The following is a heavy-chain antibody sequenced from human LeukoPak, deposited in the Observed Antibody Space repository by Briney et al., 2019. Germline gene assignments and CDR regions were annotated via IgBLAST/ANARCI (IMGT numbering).Heavy chain of an antibody. Sequence: SETLSLTCTVSGVSISSSSYYWGWIRQPPGKGLEWIGTIYYSGSTYYNPSLKSRVTISVDTSKSQFSLKLSSVTAADTAVYYCARGDWSATPFDFWGQGSLVTVSA. CDR1: GVSISSSSYY. V-gene: IGHV4-39*07. CDR3: ARGDWSATPFDF. J-gene: IGHJ4*02. CDR2: IYYSGST. D-gene: IGHD3-3*01.